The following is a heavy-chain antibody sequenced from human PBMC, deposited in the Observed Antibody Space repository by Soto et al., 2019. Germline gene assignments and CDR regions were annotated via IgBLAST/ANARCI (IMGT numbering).Heavy chain of an antibody. J-gene: IGHJ2*01. CDR1: GYTFTSYD. V-gene: IGHV1-8*01. D-gene: IGHD4-17*01. Sequence: ASVKVSCKASGYTFTSYDINWVRQATGQGLEWMGWMNPNSGNTDYAQKLQGRVTMTTDTSTSTAYMELRSLRSDDTAVYYCARTVTTNDWYFDLWGRGTLVTVSS. CDR2: MNPNSGNT. CDR3: ARTVTTNDWYFDL.